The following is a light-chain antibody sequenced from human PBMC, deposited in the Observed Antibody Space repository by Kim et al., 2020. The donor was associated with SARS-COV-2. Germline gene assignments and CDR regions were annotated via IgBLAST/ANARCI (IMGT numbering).Light chain of an antibody. J-gene: IGLJ3*02. CDR2: EDK. CDR1: VGRIAGNY. V-gene: IGLV6-57*03. CDR3: QSYDSSNWV. Sequence: GRTVPISRTRSVGRIAGNYVQWYHQRPGSAPTTVIYEDKQRPSGVPARFSGSIDSSSNSATLTISGLKTEDEADYYCQSYDSSNWVFGGGTQLTVL.